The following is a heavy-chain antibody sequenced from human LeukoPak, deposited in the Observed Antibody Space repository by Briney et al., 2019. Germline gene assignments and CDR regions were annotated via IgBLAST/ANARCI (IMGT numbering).Heavy chain of an antibody. CDR2: ISGSGGST. Sequence: GGTLRLSCAAPGFTFSSYGMSWVRQAPGKGLEWVSAISGSGGSTYYADSVKGRFTISRDNSKNTLYLQMNSLRDEDTAVYYCAKYGKGGGSYYNEYYYYYMDVWGKGTTVTISS. CDR3: AKYGKGGGSYYNEYYYYYMDV. J-gene: IGHJ6*03. V-gene: IGHV3-23*01. CDR1: GFTFSSYG. D-gene: IGHD3-10*01.